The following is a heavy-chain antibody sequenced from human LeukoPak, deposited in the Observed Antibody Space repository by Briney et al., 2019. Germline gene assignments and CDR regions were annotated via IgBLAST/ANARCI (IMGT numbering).Heavy chain of an antibody. V-gene: IGHV3-7*03. CDR2: IKQDGSEK. CDR1: GFRFTGYW. J-gene: IGHJ4*02. D-gene: IGHD3-3*01. CDR3: ARVGWRGTSD. Sequence: PGGSLRLSCAASGFRFTGYWMSWVRQAPGKGLEWVANIKQDGSEKYYVGSVKGRFTISRDNAKNSLYLQMNTPRAEDTAVYYCARVGWRGTSDWGQGTLVTVSS.